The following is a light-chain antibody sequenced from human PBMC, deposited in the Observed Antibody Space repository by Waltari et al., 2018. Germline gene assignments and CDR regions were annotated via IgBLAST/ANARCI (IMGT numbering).Light chain of an antibody. Sequence: DIQMTQSPSTLSASVGVRVTISCRASQSVGTWLHWYQQKPGKAPKLLIYMASSLESGVPSRFSGSGSGTDFTLTISSLQPDDFATYSCQQYSSFSTFGQGTKV. CDR2: MAS. CDR3: QQYSSFST. J-gene: IGKJ2*01. CDR1: QSVGTW. V-gene: IGKV1-5*03.